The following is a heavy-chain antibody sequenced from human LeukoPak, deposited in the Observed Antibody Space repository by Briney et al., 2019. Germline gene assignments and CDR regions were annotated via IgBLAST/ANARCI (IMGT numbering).Heavy chain of an antibody. Sequence: PGGSVRLSCAASGFTFSSYAMHWVRQAPGKGLEWVAVISYDGSNKYYADSVKGRFTISRDNSKNTLYLQMNSLRAEDTAVYYCARPGRRSYYDILTGYSEYFDYWGQGTLVTVSS. CDR1: GFTFSSYA. CDR3: ARPGRRSYYDILTGYSEYFDY. CDR2: ISYDGSNK. V-gene: IGHV3-30*04. J-gene: IGHJ4*02. D-gene: IGHD3-9*01.